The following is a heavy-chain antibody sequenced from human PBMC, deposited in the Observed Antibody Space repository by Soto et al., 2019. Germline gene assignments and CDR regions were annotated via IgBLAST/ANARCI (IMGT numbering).Heavy chain of an antibody. V-gene: IGHV1-3*01. D-gene: IGHD2-2*01. J-gene: IGHJ6*02. Sequence: ASVKVSCKASGYTFTSYAMHWVRHAPGQRLEWMGWINAGNGNTKYSQKFQGRVTVTRDTSASTAYMELSRLRSEDTAVYYCARGNVVVPAAIFYYGMYVWGQGTRVTVSS. CDR2: INAGNGNT. CDR1: GYTFTSYA. CDR3: ARGNVVVPAAIFYYGMYV.